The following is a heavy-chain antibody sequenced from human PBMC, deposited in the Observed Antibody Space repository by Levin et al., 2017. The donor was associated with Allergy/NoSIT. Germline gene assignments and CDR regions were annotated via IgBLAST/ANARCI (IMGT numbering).Heavy chain of an antibody. CDR2: INPTGGGT. D-gene: IGHD4-11*01. CDR1: GYRFTSYY. V-gene: IGHV1-46*01. J-gene: IGHJ4*02. Sequence: VASVKVSCKASGYRFTSYYMNWVRQTPGQGLEWMGLINPTGGGTSYAPKFLGRVTMTRDTSTNTVYMELSSLRSDDTAVYFCATPIYSIGGFDYWGQGTPVTV. CDR3: ATPIYSIGGFDY.